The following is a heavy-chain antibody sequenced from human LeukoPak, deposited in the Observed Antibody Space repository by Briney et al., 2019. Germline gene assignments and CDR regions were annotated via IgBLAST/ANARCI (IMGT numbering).Heavy chain of an antibody. CDR1: GGTFSIYA. CDR3: ARDPLDRRFYYYGMDV. Sequence: VASVNVSCKASGGTFSIYAISWVRQAPGQGLEWMGGIIPIFGTANYAQKFQGRVTITADESTSTAYMELSSLRSEDTAVYYCARDPLDRRFYYYGMDVWGQGTTVTVSS. D-gene: IGHD3/OR15-3a*01. V-gene: IGHV1-69*13. J-gene: IGHJ6*02. CDR2: IIPIFGTA.